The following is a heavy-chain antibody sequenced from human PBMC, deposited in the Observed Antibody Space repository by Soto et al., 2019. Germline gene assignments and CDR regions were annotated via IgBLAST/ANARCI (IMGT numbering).Heavy chain of an antibody. CDR3: ARSGGSYASPFDY. J-gene: IGHJ4*02. V-gene: IGHV4-39*01. D-gene: IGHD1-26*01. CDR2: IYYSGST. Sequence: QPQLQESGPGLVKPSETLSLTCTVSGGSISSSSYYWGWIRQPPGKGLEWIGSIYYSGSTYYNPSLKSRVTISVDTSKNQFSLKLSSVTAADTAVYYCARSGGSYASPFDYWGQGTLVTVSS. CDR1: GGSISSSSYY.